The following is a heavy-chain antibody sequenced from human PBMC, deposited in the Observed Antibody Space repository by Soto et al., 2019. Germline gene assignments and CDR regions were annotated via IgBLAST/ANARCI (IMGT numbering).Heavy chain of an antibody. CDR3: ARGYYGSGSYYKPASDY. Sequence: QVQLVESGGGVVQPGRSLRLSCAASGFTFSSYAMHWVRQAPGKGLEWVAVISYDGSNKYYADSVKGRFTISRDNSKNTLYLQMNSLRAEDTAVYYCARGYYGSGSYYKPASDYWGRGTLVTVSS. V-gene: IGHV3-30-3*01. J-gene: IGHJ4*02. CDR2: ISYDGSNK. CDR1: GFTFSSYA. D-gene: IGHD3-10*01.